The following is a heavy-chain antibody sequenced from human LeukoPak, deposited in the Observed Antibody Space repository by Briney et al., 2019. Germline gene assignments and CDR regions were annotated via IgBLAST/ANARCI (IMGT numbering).Heavy chain of an antibody. V-gene: IGHV3-7*01. Sequence: GGSLRLSCAASGFTFSSYWMSWVRQAPGKGLECVANIKQDGSEKYYVASVKGRVTILRDNAKKSLYLQMNSLRAEDTAVYYCASQSSGGFFEDYWGQGTLVTVSS. D-gene: IGHD3-3*01. CDR3: ASQSSGGFFEDY. CDR2: IKQDGSEK. CDR1: GFTFSSYW. J-gene: IGHJ4*02.